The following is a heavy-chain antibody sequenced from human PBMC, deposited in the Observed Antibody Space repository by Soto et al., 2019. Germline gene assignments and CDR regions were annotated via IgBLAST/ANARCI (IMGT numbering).Heavy chain of an antibody. CDR1: GFDFSSYG. D-gene: IGHD3-16*01. CDR2: ISSDGGST. Sequence: GSLRLSCSASGFDFSSYGIHWVRQAPGKGLEYVSAISSDGGSTYYADSVKGRFTISRDNSKNTLFLQMNSLRAEDTAVYSCVKPPGYYSHSYAYDSIWGQG. CDR3: VKPPGYYSHSYAYDSI. J-gene: IGHJ4*02. V-gene: IGHV3-64D*06.